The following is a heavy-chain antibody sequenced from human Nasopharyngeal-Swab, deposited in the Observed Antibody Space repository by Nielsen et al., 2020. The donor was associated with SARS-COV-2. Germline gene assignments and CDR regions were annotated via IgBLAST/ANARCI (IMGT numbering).Heavy chain of an antibody. D-gene: IGHD5-18*01. CDR3: AREGYGRSNAFDI. Sequence: SETLSLTCTVSGGSISSYYWSWIRQPPGKGLEWIVYIYYSGSTNYNPSLKSRVTISVDTSKNQFSLKLSSVTAADTAVYYCAREGYGRSNAFDIWGQGTMVTVSS. V-gene: IGHV4-59*01. CDR2: IYYSGST. CDR1: GGSISSYY. J-gene: IGHJ3*02.